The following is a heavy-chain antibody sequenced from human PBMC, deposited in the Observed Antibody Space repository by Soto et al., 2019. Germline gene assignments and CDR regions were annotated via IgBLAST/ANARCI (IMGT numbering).Heavy chain of an antibody. J-gene: IGHJ4*02. CDR3: ASRKSYYASGTDH. CDR1: GDSINSADYY. CDR2: IYYSGAI. V-gene: IGHV4-30-4*01. Sequence: SETLSLTCTVSGDSINSADYYWNWIRQTPGKGLEWIGHIYYSGAIDYNPSLKSRVTISLDTSKNQFSLRLSSVTAADTAIYYCASRKSYYASGTDHWGPGTLVTVSS. D-gene: IGHD3-10*01.